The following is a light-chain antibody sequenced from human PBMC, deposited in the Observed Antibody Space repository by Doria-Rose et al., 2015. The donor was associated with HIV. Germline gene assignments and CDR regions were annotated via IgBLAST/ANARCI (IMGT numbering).Light chain of an antibody. Sequence: TQSPGTLSLSPGERGTLSCRASQSFSSTYLAWYQQKPGQAPSLLIYGGSTRATGIPDRFSASGSETDFTLTINRLEPEDFALYYCHQYGTSWTFGQGTKVEI. CDR2: GGS. V-gene: IGKV3-20*01. CDR3: HQYGTSWT. CDR1: QSFSSTY. J-gene: IGKJ1*01.